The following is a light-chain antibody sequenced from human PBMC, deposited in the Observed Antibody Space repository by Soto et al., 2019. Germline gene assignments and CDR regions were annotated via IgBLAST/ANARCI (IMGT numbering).Light chain of an antibody. V-gene: IGKV3-20*01. CDR2: GAS. CDR1: QSVSSSY. J-gene: IGKJ3*01. CDR3: QQDGSSPPFT. Sequence: EIVLTQSPGTLSLSQGERATLSCRASQSVSSSYLAWYQQQPGQAPRLLIYGASSRATGIPDRFSGSGSGTDFTLTISSLEPEDFAVYYYQQDGSSPPFTFGPGTKVD.